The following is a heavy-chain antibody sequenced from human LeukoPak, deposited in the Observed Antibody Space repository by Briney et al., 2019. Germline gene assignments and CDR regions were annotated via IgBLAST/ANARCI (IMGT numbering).Heavy chain of an antibody. CDR2: ISSSSSTI. Sequence: GGSLRLSCAASGFTFSSYSMNWVRQAPGKGLEWVSYISSSSSTIYYADSVKGRFTISRDNAKNSLYLQMNSLRAEDTAVYYCARDDFYCSSTSCYPDYYYYYMDVWGKGTTVTVSS. V-gene: IGHV3-48*01. D-gene: IGHD2-2*01. CDR3: ARDDFYCSSTSCYPDYYYYYMDV. CDR1: GFTFSSYS. J-gene: IGHJ6*03.